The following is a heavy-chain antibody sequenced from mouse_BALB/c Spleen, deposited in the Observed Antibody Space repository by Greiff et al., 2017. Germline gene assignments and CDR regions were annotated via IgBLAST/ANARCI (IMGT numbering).Heavy chain of an antibody. CDR2: ISYSGST. D-gene: IGHD4-1*01. V-gene: IGHV3-2*02. Sequence: EVKLMESGPGLVKPSQSLSLTCTVTGYSITSDYAWNWIRQFPGNKLEWMGYISYSGSTSYNPSLKSRISITRDTSKNQFFLQLNSVTTEDTATYYCARSWDVFDYWGQGTTLTVSS. CDR3: ARSWDVFDY. J-gene: IGHJ2*01. CDR1: GYSITSDYA.